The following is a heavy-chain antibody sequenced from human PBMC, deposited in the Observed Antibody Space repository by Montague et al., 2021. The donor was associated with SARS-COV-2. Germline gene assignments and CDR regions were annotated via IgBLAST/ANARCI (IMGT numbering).Heavy chain of an antibody. J-gene: IGHJ4*02. CDR2: VNNDENT. CDR3: ARGRTRAGQLCYFDY. V-gene: IGHV4-59*13. D-gene: IGHD2-21*01. Sequence: SETLSLTCTVSGGSFNNYFWAWIRQTPEKGLEWIASVNNDENTNSHPSLKSRLTMSIDTSKRQFSLNLNSVTAADTAVYYCARGRTRAGQLCYFDYWGQGILVTVSS. CDR1: GGSFNNYF.